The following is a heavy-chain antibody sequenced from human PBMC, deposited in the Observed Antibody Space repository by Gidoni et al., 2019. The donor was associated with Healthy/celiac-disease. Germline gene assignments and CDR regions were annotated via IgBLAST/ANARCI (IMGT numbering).Heavy chain of an antibody. D-gene: IGHD3-10*01. Sequence: EVQLVESGGGLVQPGGSLRLSCAASGFTFSSYWKNWVRQSPGKGLVWVSRINSDGSSTSYADSVKCRFTISRDNAKNTLYLQMNSLRAEDTAVYYCARALVRGMIVVDAFDIWGQGTMVTVSS. CDR2: INSDGSST. CDR1: GFTFSSYW. J-gene: IGHJ3*02. CDR3: ARALVRGMIVVDAFDI. V-gene: IGHV3-74*01.